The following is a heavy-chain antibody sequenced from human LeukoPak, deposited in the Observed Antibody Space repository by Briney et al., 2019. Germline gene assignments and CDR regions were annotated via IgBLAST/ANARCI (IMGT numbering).Heavy chain of an antibody. Sequence: SETLSLTCTVSGGSISGSGYYWGWIRQPPGKGLEWIGGIFYTGNTYDNPSLKSRVTISVDTSKNQFSLRLSSVTAADTAVYYCARHRSGWLQSSFDYWGQGTLVTVSS. V-gene: IGHV4-39*01. CDR3: ARHRSGWLQSSFDY. D-gene: IGHD5-24*01. J-gene: IGHJ4*02. CDR1: GGSISGSGYY. CDR2: IFYTGNT.